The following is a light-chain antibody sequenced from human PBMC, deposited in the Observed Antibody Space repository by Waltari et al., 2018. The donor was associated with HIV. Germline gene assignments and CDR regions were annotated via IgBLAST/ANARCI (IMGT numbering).Light chain of an antibody. CDR1: ISNIGAGYD. CDR2: GHT. CDR3: QSYDGSLGGYV. J-gene: IGLJ1*01. Sequence: SVLTPPPSVSGAPGQRVTISCTGTISNIGAGYDVHWSQQLPGTAPKLLIYGHTNRPSGVPDRFSGSKSGTSASLAITGLQAEDEADYYCQSYDGSLGGYVFGTGTAVTVL. V-gene: IGLV1-40*01.